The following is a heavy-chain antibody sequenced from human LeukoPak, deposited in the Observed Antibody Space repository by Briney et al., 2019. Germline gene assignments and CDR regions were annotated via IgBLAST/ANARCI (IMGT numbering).Heavy chain of an antibody. CDR2: ISYDGSNK. J-gene: IGHJ4*02. CDR1: GSTFSSYA. V-gene: IGHV3-30-3*01. CDR3: ARWVCSTTSCFYFDY. D-gene: IGHD2-2*01. Sequence: GRSLRLSCAASGSTFSSYAMHWVRQAPGQGLEWVAVISYDGSNKYYADSVKGRFTISRDNVQNSPYLQMNSLRAEDTAVYYCARWVCSTTSCFYFDYWGQGTLVVVSS.